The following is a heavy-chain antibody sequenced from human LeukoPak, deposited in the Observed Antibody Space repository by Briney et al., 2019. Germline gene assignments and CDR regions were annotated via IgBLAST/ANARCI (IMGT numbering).Heavy chain of an antibody. Sequence: ASVKVSCKASGYIFTGYYMHWVRQAPGQGLEWMGWINPNSGGTNYAQKLQGRVTMTTDTSTRTAYMELRSLRSDDTAVYYCARWYCSGGSCYYWFDPWGQGTLVTVSS. CDR1: GYIFTGYY. V-gene: IGHV1-2*02. CDR2: INPNSGGT. CDR3: ARWYCSGGSCYYWFDP. J-gene: IGHJ5*02. D-gene: IGHD2-15*01.